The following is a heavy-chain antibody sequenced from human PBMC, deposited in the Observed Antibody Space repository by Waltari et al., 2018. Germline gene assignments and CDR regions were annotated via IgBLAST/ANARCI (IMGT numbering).Heavy chain of an antibody. CDR1: GGSISSSRYY. Sequence: QLQLQESGPGLVKPSETLSLTCTVSGGSISSSRYYWGWIRQPPGQGLEWIGSIYYSGSTYYNPSLKSRVTISVDTSKNQFSLKLSSVTAADTAVYYCARHPPIEIVVVPDWYFDLWGRGTLVTVSS. CDR3: ARHPPIEIVVVPDWYFDL. J-gene: IGHJ2*01. CDR2: IYYSGST. V-gene: IGHV4-39*01. D-gene: IGHD3-22*01.